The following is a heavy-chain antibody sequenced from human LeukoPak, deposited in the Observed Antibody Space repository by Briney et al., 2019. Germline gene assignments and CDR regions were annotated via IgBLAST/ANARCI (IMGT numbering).Heavy chain of an antibody. CDR3: AYRPPGDESFDI. Sequence: PGGSLRLSCAASGFAFNSYTITWVRQAPGKGLESVSSITSRGSHIYIADSVKGRFTISRDNAKNSLFLQMSSLSVEDTAVYYCAYRPPGDESFDIWGQGTMVTVSS. V-gene: IGHV3-21*01. J-gene: IGHJ3*02. CDR2: ITSRGSHI. D-gene: IGHD3-16*01. CDR1: GFAFNSYT.